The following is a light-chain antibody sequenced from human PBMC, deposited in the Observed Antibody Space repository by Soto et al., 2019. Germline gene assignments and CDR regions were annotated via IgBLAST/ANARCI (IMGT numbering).Light chain of an antibody. CDR2: GAS. V-gene: IGKV1-9*01. J-gene: IGKJ2*01. CDR3: QQLNTYPHT. Sequence: DIQLTQSPSFLSASVRDRVTITCRASQAISTSLAWYQQKPGKAPNLLVYGASTLQSGVPSRFSGSGSGTQFTLTINSLQTDDFATYFCQQLNTYPHTFGPGTKLEIK. CDR1: QAISTS.